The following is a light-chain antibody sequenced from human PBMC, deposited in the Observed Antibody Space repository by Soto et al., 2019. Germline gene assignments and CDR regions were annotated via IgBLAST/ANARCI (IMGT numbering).Light chain of an antibody. J-gene: IGKJ5*01. CDR2: DAS. CDR1: QSVSSY. CDR3: QKRSNSPPIP. V-gene: IGKV3-11*01. Sequence: EIVLTQSPATLSLSPGERATLSCRASQSVSSYLAWYQQKPGQAPRLLIYDASNRATGIPARFSGSGSGTDFTLTISSLEPEDVAVYYCQKRSNSPPIPFCQATPLEIE.